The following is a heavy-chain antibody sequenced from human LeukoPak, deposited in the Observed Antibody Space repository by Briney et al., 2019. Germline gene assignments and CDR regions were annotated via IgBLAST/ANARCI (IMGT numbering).Heavy chain of an antibody. CDR2: ISYDGSDK. CDR3: ARVGTYYYDSSGYFDAFDI. D-gene: IGHD3-22*01. Sequence: GGSLRLSCAASRFTFSSYSMHWVRQAPGKGLEWVAVISYDGSDKYYADSVKGRFTISRDNSKNTLYLQMNSLRAEDTAVYYCARVGTYYYDSSGYFDAFDIWGQGTMVTVSS. J-gene: IGHJ3*02. V-gene: IGHV3-30*04. CDR1: RFTFSSYS.